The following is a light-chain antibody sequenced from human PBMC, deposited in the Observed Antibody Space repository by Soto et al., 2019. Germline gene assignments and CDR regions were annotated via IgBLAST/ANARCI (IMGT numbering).Light chain of an antibody. J-gene: IGLJ1*01. CDR1: SSDVGGYNY. CDR2: DVS. V-gene: IGLV2-8*01. Sequence: QSALAQPPSASGSPGQSVTISCTGTSSDVGGYNYVSWYQQHPGKAPKLIISDVSKRPSGVPDRFSGSKSGNTASLTVSGLQAEDEADYFSSTSAGGNYTVYVYGAVTKVTVL. CDR3: STSAGGNYTVYV.